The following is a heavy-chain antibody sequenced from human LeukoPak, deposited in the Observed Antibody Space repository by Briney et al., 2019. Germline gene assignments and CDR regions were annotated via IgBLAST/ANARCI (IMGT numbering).Heavy chain of an antibody. V-gene: IGHV4-59*01. CDR1: GDSISTYY. CDR3: ARIYGGNPGAFDY. J-gene: IGHJ4*02. Sequence: SETLSLTCSISGDSISTYYWSWIRQPPGKGLEWIGSIYYSGSTYYNPSLKSRVTISVDTSKNQFSLKLSSVTAADTAVYYCARIYGGNPGAFDYWGQGTLVTVSS. D-gene: IGHD4-23*01. CDR2: IYYSGST.